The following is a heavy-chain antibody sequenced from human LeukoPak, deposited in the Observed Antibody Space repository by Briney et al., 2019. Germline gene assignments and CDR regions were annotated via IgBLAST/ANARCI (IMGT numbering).Heavy chain of an antibody. CDR1: GFPFSSYS. J-gene: IGHJ4*02. V-gene: IGHV3-7*01. Sequence: GGSLSLSCTPSGFPFSSYSMSWVRQAPGKGLEWVANIKQDGSEKYYVDSVKGRFTISRDNAKNSLYLQMNSLRAEDAAVYYCERDRRGSSSTQAIYYCGQGTLVTVSS. CDR3: ERDRRGSSSTQAIYY. D-gene: IGHD6-6*01. CDR2: IKQDGSEK.